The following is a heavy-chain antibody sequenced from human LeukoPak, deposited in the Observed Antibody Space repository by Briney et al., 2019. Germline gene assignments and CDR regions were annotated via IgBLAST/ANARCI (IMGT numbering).Heavy chain of an antibody. V-gene: IGHV1-18*01. CDR2: ISAYNGNT. CDR1: GYTFTSYG. J-gene: IGHJ5*02. D-gene: IGHD6-6*01. Sequence: ASVKVSCKASGYTFTSYGISWVRQAPGQGLEWMGWISAYNGNTNYAQKLQGRVTMTTDTSTSTAYMELRSPRSDDTAVYYCARIRGAAPSYWFDPWGQGTLVTVSS. CDR3: ARIRGAAPSYWFDP.